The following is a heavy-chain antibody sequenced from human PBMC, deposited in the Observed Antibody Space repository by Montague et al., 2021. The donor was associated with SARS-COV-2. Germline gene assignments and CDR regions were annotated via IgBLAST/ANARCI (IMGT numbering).Heavy chain of an antibody. CDR2: IYNREST. CDR3: ASGGVVWTFDY. V-gene: IGHV4-59*01. Sequence: SETLSLTCTVSGGSITNYYWSWIRQPPEKGLEWIGYIYNRESTNYNPSLTSRVTMSVDTSKNQFSLNLTSVTAADTAVYYCASGGVVWTFDYWGRGVLVTVSS. J-gene: IGHJ4*02. CDR1: GGSITNYY. D-gene: IGHD3-16*01.